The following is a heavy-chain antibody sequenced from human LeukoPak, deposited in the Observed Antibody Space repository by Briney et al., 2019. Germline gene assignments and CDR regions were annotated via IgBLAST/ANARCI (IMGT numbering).Heavy chain of an antibody. V-gene: IGHV1-3*01. D-gene: IGHD2-2*01. Sequence: ASVKVSCKASGYTFTSYAMHWVRQAPGQRLEWMGWINAGNGNTKYSQKFQGRVTITRDTSASTAYMELSSLRSEDTAVYYCARPVVPAAAKTNWFDPWGQGTLVTVSS. CDR3: ARPVVPAAAKTNWFDP. CDR2: INAGNGNT. CDR1: GYTFTSYA. J-gene: IGHJ5*02.